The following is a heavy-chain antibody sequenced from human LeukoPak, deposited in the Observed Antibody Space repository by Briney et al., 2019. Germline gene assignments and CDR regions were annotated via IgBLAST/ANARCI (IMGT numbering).Heavy chain of an antibody. CDR3: ARALVD. Sequence: GGSLRLSCAASGFTFSSYAMHWVRQAPGKGLEWVAVISYDGSNKYYADSVKGRFTISRDNSKNTLYLQMNSLRAEDTAVCYCARALVDWGQGTLVTVSS. J-gene: IGHJ4*02. V-gene: IGHV3-30-3*01. CDR2: ISYDGSNK. CDR1: GFTFSSYA. D-gene: IGHD2-21*01.